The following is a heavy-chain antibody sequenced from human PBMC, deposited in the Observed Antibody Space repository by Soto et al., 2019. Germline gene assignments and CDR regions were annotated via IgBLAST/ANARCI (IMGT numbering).Heavy chain of an antibody. V-gene: IGHV3-23*01. CDR2: ISGSGGST. Sequence: GGSLRLSCAASGFTFSSYAMSWVRQAPGKGLEWVSAISGSGGSTYYADSVKGRFTISRDNSKNTRYLQTNSLRAEDTAVYYCAKDHQDIVVVVAATFRAVDVWGKGTTVTVSS. J-gene: IGHJ6*04. CDR3: AKDHQDIVVVVAATFRAVDV. CDR1: GFTFSSYA. D-gene: IGHD2-15*01.